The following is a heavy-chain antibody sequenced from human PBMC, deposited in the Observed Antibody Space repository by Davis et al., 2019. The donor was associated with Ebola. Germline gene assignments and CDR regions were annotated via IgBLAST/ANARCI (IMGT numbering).Heavy chain of an antibody. V-gene: IGHV1-2*05. CDR3: ARSYSNYGGALRY. Sequence: ASVKVSCKASGYTFTSYGISWVRQAPGQGLEWMGRINPNSGGTNYAQKFQGRVTMTRDTSISTAYMELSRLRSDDTVVYYCARSYSNYGGALRYWGQGTLVTVSS. D-gene: IGHD4-11*01. J-gene: IGHJ4*02. CDR1: GYTFTSYG. CDR2: INPNSGGT.